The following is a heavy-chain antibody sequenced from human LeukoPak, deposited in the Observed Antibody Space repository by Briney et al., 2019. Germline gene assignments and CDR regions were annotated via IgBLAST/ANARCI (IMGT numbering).Heavy chain of an antibody. V-gene: IGHV4-59*01. J-gene: IGHJ3*02. CDR1: GGSISSYY. Sequence: SETLSLTCTVSGGSISSYYWSWIRQPPGKGLEWIGYIYYSGSTNYNPSLKSRVTISVDTSKNQFSLKLSSVTAADTAVYYCARGQLRFPLAFDIWGQGTMVTVSS. D-gene: IGHD5-18*01. CDR3: ARGQLRFPLAFDI. CDR2: IYYSGST.